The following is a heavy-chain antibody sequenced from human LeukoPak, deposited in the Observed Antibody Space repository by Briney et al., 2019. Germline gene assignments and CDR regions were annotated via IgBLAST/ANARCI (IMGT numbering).Heavy chain of an antibody. D-gene: IGHD7-27*01. CDR1: GLTFSSYA. Sequence: GGSLRLSCAASGLTFSSYAMSWVRQAPGKGLEWVSAITGSGGSTYYADSVKGRFTISRDNSKNTLYVQMNSLRAEDTAVYYCATERNWVFDYWGQGTLVTVSS. CDR3: ATERNWVFDY. V-gene: IGHV3-23*01. J-gene: IGHJ4*02. CDR2: ITGSGGST.